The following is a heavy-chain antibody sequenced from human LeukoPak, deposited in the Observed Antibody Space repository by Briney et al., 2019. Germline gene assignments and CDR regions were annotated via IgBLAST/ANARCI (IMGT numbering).Heavy chain of an antibody. D-gene: IGHD3-16*01. CDR2: ISSSGSTI. CDR1: GFTFSSYE. J-gene: IGHJ4*02. CDR3: ARDDAPVSAWDY. V-gene: IGHV3-48*03. Sequence: GGSLRLFCAASGFTFSSYEMNWVRQAPGKGLEWVSYISSSGSTIYYADSVKGRFTISRDNAKNSLYLQMNSLRAEDTAVYYCARDDAPVSAWDYWGQGTLVTVSS.